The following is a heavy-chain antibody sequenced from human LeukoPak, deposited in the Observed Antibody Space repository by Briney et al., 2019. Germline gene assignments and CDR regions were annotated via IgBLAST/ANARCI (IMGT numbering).Heavy chain of an antibody. CDR1: GFTFSSYA. CDR2: ISCSGGST. V-gene: IGHV3-23*01. J-gene: IGHJ4*02. Sequence: GGSLRLSCAASGFTFSSYAMSWVRQAPGKGLEWVSAISCSGGSTYYADSVKGRFTISRDNSKNTLYLQMNSLRAEDTAVYYCAKAGYCSGGSCYSFDYWGQGTLVTASS. CDR3: AKAGYCSGGSCYSFDY. D-gene: IGHD2-15*01.